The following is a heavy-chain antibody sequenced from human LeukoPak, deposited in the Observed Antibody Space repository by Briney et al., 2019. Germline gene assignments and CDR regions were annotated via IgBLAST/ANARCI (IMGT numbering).Heavy chain of an antibody. CDR1: GYTFTSYG. CDR2: ISAYNGNT. CDR3: ARSCPSSTSCYYYYGMDV. J-gene: IGHJ6*02. V-gene: IGHV1-18*01. D-gene: IGHD2-2*01. Sequence: VASVKVSCKASGYTFTSYGISWVRQAPGQGLGWMGWISAYNGNTNYAQKLQGRVTMTTDTSTSTAYMELRSLRSDDTAVYYCARSCPSSTSCYYYYGMDVWGQGTTVTVSS.